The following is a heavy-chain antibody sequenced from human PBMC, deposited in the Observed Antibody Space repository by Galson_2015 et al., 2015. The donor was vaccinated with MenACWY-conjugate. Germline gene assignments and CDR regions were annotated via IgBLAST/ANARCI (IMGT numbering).Heavy chain of an antibody. D-gene: IGHD6-13*01. CDR1: GFTFSSYD. Sequence: SLRLSCAASGFTFSSYDMNWVRQAPGKGLEWVSSISRHIYYADSVKGRFTISRDNAKNSLYLQMNSLRDDDTAVYYCARGSWVAAGDYWGQGTLVTVSS. J-gene: IGHJ4*02. V-gene: IGHV3-21*01. CDR3: ARGSWVAAGDY. CDR2: ISRHI.